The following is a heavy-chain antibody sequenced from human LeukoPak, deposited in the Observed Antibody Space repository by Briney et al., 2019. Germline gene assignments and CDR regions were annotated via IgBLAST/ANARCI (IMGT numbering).Heavy chain of an antibody. CDR3: ATAPFEYSSSSTLYYFDY. J-gene: IGHJ4*02. D-gene: IGHD6-6*01. CDR1: GYSFTSYW. Sequence: PGESLKISCKGSGYSFTSYWISWVRQMPGKGLEWMGRIDPSDSYTNYSPSFQGHVTISADKSISTAYLQWSSLKASDTAMYYCATAPFEYSSSSTLYYFDYWGQGTLVTVSS. CDR2: IDPSDSYT. V-gene: IGHV5-10-1*01.